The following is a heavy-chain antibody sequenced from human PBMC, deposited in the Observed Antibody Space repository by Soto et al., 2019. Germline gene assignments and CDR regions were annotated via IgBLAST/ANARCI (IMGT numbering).Heavy chain of an antibody. J-gene: IGHJ6*02. CDR3: ARGERLYFLYYCMDV. CDR1: GYNFTTYA. D-gene: IGHD2-2*02. Sequence: QVQLVQSGAEVKKPGASVKVSCKASGYNFTTYAMVWVRQAPGQRPEWMGWINTGNGNTKYSPKFQGRVTITRDTSATTAYMELSSLKSEDTAVYYCARGERLYFLYYCMDVWGHGSTVTVSS. V-gene: IGHV1-3*04. CDR2: INTGNGNT.